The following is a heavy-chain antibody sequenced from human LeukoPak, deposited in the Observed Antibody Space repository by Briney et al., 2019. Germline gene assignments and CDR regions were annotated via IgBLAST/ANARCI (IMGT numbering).Heavy chain of an antibody. Sequence: GGSLRLSCAASGFTFSSYAMNWVRQAPGKGLEWVSTDSGSGGSTYYAGSVKGRFTISRDNSKSTLYLQMNSLRAEDTAVYYCAKSGYSNFFDYWGQGTLVTVSS. CDR3: AKSGYSNFFDY. D-gene: IGHD4-11*01. J-gene: IGHJ4*02. CDR1: GFTFSSYA. V-gene: IGHV3-23*01. CDR2: DSGSGGST.